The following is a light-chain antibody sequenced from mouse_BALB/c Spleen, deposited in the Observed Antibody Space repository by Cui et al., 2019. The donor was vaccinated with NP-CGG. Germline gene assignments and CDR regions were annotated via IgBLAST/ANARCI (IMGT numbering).Light chain of an antibody. CDR2: GTN. J-gene: IGLJ1*01. Sequence: QAGDTLICALTTSPGETVTLTCRSSTGAVTTSNYANWVQEKPDHLFTGLIGGTNNRAPGVPARFSGSLIGDKAALTITGAQTEDEAKYFCALWYSNHWVFGGGTTLTVL. CDR3: ALWYSNHWV. CDR1: TGAVTTSNY. V-gene: IGLV1*01.